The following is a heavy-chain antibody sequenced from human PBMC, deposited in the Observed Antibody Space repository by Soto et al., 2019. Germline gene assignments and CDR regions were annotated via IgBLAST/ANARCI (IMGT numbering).Heavy chain of an antibody. Sequence: GILSLIFTVSGSSISSYYLSWIGQPPGNGLEWIGYVYYSGSTNYNPSLKSRVTISVDTSKNQFSLKLSSVTAADTAVYYCARDGRHGYNGYYYYGMDAWGQGTTVTV. V-gene: IGHV4-59*01. CDR2: VYYSGST. CDR3: ARDGRHGYNGYYYYGMDA. D-gene: IGHD6-25*01. J-gene: IGHJ6*02. CDR1: GSSISSYY.